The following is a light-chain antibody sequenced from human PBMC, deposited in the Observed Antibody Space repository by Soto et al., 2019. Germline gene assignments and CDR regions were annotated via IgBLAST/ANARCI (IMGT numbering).Light chain of an antibody. V-gene: IGKV1-39*01. CDR1: QSISSY. CDR2: AAS. CDR3: QQSYSTPWT. Sequence: DIQMTQSPSSLSASVGDRVTITCRASQSISSYLNWYQQKPGKAPKLLIYAASSLQSGVPSRFSGGGSGTDFTLTIRSLQPEDFATYYCQQSYSTPWTFGQGTKVDIK. J-gene: IGKJ1*01.